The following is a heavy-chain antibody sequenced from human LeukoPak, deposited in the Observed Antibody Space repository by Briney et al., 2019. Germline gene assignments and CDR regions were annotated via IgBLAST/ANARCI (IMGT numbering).Heavy chain of an antibody. V-gene: IGHV4-4*02. CDR1: GGSGGSISSSNY. CDR2: IYHSGST. D-gene: IGHD1-26*01. J-gene: IGHJ5*02. Sequence: SETLSLTCAVSGGSGGSISSSNYWSWVRQPPGKGLEWIGEIYHSGSTNYNPSLKSRVTISVDTSKNQFSLKLSSVTAADTAVYYCARDRASYSGSRGWFDPWGQGTLVTVSS. CDR3: ARDRASYSGSRGWFDP.